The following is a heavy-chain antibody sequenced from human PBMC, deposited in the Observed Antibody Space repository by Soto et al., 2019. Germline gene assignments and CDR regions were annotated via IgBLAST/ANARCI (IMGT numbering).Heavy chain of an antibody. D-gene: IGHD3-10*01. Sequence: GGSMRLSCAASGFTFSSYAISWVRQAPGKGLEWVSGISGSGDGTNYADSVKGRFTTSRDNSKNTLYLQMNSLRAEDTAVYYCAKVMGSSTLGISYYYYYGLDVWGQGTTVTVSS. V-gene: IGHV3-23*01. CDR2: ISGSGDGT. J-gene: IGHJ6*02. CDR3: AKVMGSSTLGISYYYYYGLDV. CDR1: GFTFSSYA.